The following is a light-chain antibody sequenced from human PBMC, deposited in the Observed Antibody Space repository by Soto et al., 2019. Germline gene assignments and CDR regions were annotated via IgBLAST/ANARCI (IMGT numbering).Light chain of an antibody. CDR1: QSVFSS. J-gene: IGKJ1*01. CDR3: QQYHNWPA. CDR2: GAA. Sequence: EIVMTQSPATLSVSPGERATLSCRASQSVFSSLAWYQQKPGQAPRLLIYGAATRATGIPARFSGSGSGTEFTLTISSLQSEDFAVHYCQQYHNWPAFGQGTKVEIK. V-gene: IGKV3-15*01.